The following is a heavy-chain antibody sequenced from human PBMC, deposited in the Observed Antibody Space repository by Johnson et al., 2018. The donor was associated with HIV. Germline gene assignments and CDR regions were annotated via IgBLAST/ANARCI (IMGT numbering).Heavy chain of an antibody. J-gene: IGHJ3*02. CDR3: ARVRAAAVSDAFDI. CDR2: ISSSGSTI. CDR1: GFTFSDYY. V-gene: IGHV3-11*01. Sequence: QVQLVESGGGLVKPGGSLRLSCAASGFTFSDYYMSWIRQAPGKGLEWVSYISSSGSTIYYADSVKGRFTISRDNSRNTLYLQMNSLRADDTALYYCARVRAAAVSDAFDIWGQGTMVTVSS. D-gene: IGHD6-25*01.